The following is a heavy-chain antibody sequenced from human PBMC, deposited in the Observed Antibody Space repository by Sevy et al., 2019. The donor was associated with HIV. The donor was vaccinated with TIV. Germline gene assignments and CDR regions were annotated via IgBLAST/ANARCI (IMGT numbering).Heavy chain of an antibody. V-gene: IGHV3-30*18. J-gene: IGHJ4*02. CDR1: GFTFSSYG. D-gene: IGHD6-13*01. CDR2: ISYDGSNK. CDR3: AKDRWVRDGIWYHFDY. Sequence: GGSLRLSCAASGFTFSSYGMHWVRQAPGKGLEWVAVISYDGSNKYYADSVKGRFTISRDNSKNTLYLQMNSLRAEDTAVYYCAKDRWVRDGIWYHFDYWGQGTLVTVSS.